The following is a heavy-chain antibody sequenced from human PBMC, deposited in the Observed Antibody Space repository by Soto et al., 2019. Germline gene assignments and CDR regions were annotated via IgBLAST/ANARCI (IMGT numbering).Heavy chain of an antibody. V-gene: IGHV3-23*01. J-gene: IGHJ4*02. D-gene: IGHD1-7*01. CDR3: AKDRNYPRDQFHY. CDR2: ISANGQGI. Sequence: GGSLRLSCAASGFTFSAYALSWVRQAPGKGLEWVPAISANGQGIYYADSVRGRFTISRDNSKNTIFLHMDSLRAEDTAVYYCAKDRNYPRDQFHYWGQGTLVTVSS. CDR1: GFTFSAYA.